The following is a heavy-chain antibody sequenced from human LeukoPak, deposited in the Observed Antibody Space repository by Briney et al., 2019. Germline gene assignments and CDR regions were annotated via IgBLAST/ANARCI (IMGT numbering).Heavy chain of an antibody. CDR2: INSDGSST. V-gene: IGHV3-74*01. J-gene: IGHJ4*02. CDR3: VRDAPTMVSH. D-gene: IGHD4/OR15-4a*01. CDR1: GFTFSSNW. Sequence: GGSLRLPCAASGFTFSSNWMHWVRQAPGKGLVWVSRINSDGSSTNYADSVKGRFTISRDNAKNTLYLQMNSLRVDDTAVYYCVRDAPTMVSHWGQGTLVTVSS.